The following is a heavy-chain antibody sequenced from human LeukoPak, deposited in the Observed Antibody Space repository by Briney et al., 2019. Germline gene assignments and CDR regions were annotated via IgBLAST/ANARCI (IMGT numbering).Heavy chain of an antibody. Sequence: GGSLRLSCAASGFFFSDYYMAWIRQAPGKGLEWLSYISSTDTTMYQADSVKGRFTVSRDDAKNSLYLQMDSLRAEDTAVYYCARGGVFGATYSWFDPWGQGTLVTVSS. V-gene: IGHV3-11*01. J-gene: IGHJ5*02. CDR3: ARGGVFGATYSWFDP. CDR1: GFFFSDYY. CDR2: ISSTDTTM. D-gene: IGHD3-3*01.